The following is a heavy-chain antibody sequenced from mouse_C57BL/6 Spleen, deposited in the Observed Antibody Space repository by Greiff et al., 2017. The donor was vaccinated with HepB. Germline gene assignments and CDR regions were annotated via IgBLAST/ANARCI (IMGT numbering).Heavy chain of an antibody. J-gene: IGHJ2*01. Sequence: EVKLQESGGGLVKPGGSLKLSCAASGFTFSDYGMHWVRQAPEKGLEWVAYISSGSSTIYYADTVKGRFTISRDNAKNTLFLQMTSLRSEDTAMYYCARTGGPITTYFDYWGQGTTLTVSS. CDR1: GFTFSDYG. CDR3: ARTGGPITTYFDY. CDR2: ISSGSSTI. D-gene: IGHD1-2*01. V-gene: IGHV5-17*01.